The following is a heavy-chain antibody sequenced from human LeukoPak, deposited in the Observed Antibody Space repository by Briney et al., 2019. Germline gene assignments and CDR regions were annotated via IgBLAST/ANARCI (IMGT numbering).Heavy chain of an antibody. D-gene: IGHD3-22*01. CDR1: GGSISSGSYY. V-gene: IGHV4-61*02. CDR2: IYTSGST. Sequence: SETLSLTCTVSGGSISSGSYYWSWIRQPAGKGLEWIGRIYTSGSTNYNPSLKSRVTISVDTSKNQFSLKLSSVTAADTAVYYCALQNYYDSSGDSWDAFDIWGQGTMVTVSS. CDR3: ALQNYYDSSGDSWDAFDI. J-gene: IGHJ3*02.